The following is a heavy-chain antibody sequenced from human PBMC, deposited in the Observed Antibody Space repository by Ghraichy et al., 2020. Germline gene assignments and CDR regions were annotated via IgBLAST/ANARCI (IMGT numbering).Heavy chain of an antibody. CDR2: ISAYNGNT. J-gene: IGHJ4*02. Sequence: SVKVSCKASGYTFTSYGISWVRQAPGQGLEWMGWISAYNGNTNYAQKLQGRVTMTTDTSTSTAYMELRSLRSDDTAVYYCAMTPGIAAAGVLLFDYWGQGTLVTVSS. CDR3: AMTPGIAAAGVLLFDY. CDR1: GYTFTSYG. V-gene: IGHV1-18*01. D-gene: IGHD6-13*01.